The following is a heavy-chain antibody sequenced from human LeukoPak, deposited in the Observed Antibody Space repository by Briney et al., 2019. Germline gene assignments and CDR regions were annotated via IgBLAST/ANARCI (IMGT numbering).Heavy chain of an antibody. Sequence: GGSLRLSCAASGFTVSSNYMSWVRQAPGKGLEWVSVIYSGGSTYYADSVKGRFTISRDNSKNTLYLQMNSLRAEGTAVYYCAREAGAMYFDYWGQGTLVTVSS. D-gene: IGHD1-26*01. V-gene: IGHV3-53*01. CDR2: IYSGGST. J-gene: IGHJ4*02. CDR1: GFTVSSNY. CDR3: AREAGAMYFDY.